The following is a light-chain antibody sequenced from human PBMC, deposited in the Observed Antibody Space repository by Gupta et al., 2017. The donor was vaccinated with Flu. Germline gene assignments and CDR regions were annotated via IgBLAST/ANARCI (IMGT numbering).Light chain of an antibody. Sequence: QSALTQPASVSGSPGQSITISCTGTSSDVGGYHFVSWYQNPPGKAPKLMIYEVSNRPSGVSNRFSGSKAGNTASLTISGLQAEDEADYYFSSDTSSNTLVFGGGTKLTVL. CDR3: SSDTSSNTLV. J-gene: IGLJ3*02. V-gene: IGLV2-14*01. CDR1: SSDVGGYHF. CDR2: EVS.